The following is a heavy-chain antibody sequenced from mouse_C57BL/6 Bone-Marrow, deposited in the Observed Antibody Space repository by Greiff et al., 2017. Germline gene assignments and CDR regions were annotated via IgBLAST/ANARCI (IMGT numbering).Heavy chain of an antibody. Sequence: VQLQESGAELVRPGASVKLSCTASGFNFKDYYMHWVKQRPEHGLEWIGRIDPEDGDTEYAPKFQGKATMTADTSSNTAYLQLSSLTSEDTAVYYCTTNYGSSDWYFDVWGTGTTVTVSS. D-gene: IGHD1-1*01. V-gene: IGHV14-1*01. CDR3: TTNYGSSDWYFDV. CDR1: GFNFKDYY. J-gene: IGHJ1*03. CDR2: IDPEDGDT.